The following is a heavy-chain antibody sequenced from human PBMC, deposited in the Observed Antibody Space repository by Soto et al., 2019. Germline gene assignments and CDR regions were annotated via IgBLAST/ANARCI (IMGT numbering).Heavy chain of an antibody. CDR3: ARAFHHTIFGAYYYYGMDV. J-gene: IGHJ6*02. D-gene: IGHD3-3*01. CDR1: GGSISSGGYS. Sequence: PSETLSLTCAVSGGSISSGGYSRSWIRQPPGKGLEWIGYIYHSGSTYYNPSLKSRVTISVDRSKNQFSLKLSSVTAADTAVYYCARAFHHTIFGAYYYYGMDVWGQGTTVTVSS. V-gene: IGHV4-30-2*01. CDR2: IYHSGST.